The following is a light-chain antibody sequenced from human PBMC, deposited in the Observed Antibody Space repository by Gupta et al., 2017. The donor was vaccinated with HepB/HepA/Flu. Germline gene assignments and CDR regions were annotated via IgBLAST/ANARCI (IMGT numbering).Light chain of an antibody. V-gene: IGKV3-20*01. CDR2: GSS. Sequence: NXLXXXPGTXSLXXXERVTLSCRATQSLNNDYLAWYQQKPGQAPRLLIYGSSIRATGISDRFSGSGSGTDFTLTISRLESEDFAMYYCQQYGGSPLYTFGQGTKLEIK. J-gene: IGKJ2*01. CDR3: QQYGGSPLYT. CDR1: QSLNNDY.